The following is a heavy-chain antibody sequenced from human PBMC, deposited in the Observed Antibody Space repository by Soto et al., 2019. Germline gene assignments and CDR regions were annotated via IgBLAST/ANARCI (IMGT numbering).Heavy chain of an antibody. CDR3: ARFATSGGHSDY. J-gene: IGHJ4*02. V-gene: IGHV4-28*01. D-gene: IGHD5-12*01. CDR2: IYYSGST. CDR1: GFSISSGNW. Sequence: QVQLQESGPGLVKPSDTLSLTCAVSGFSISSGNWWGWIRQPPGKGLEWIGYIYYSGSTYYNPSLKSRVPMSVDTSRNQFSLELSSVNPVDTAVYYCARFATSGGHSDYWGQGTLLSVSA.